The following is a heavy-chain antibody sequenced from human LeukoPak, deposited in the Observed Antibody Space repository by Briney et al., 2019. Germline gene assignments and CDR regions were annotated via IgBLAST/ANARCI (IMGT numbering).Heavy chain of an antibody. Sequence: PLASVKVSCKASGYTFINYDINWVRQATGQGLEWVGWMNPNSGYTGYAEKFQGRVTMTRNTSINTAYMELSSLRSEDTAVYYCARGEAPRPYYYYYMGVWGKGTTVTVSS. D-gene: IGHD6-6*01. CDR1: GYTFINYD. CDR3: ARGEAPRPYYYYYMGV. J-gene: IGHJ6*03. CDR2: MNPNSGYT. V-gene: IGHV1-8*01.